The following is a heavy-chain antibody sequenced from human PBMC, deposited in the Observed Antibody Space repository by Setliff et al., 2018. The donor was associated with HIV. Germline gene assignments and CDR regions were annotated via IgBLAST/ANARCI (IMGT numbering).Heavy chain of an antibody. CDR1: GGSFSGYY. V-gene: IGHV4-34*01. CDR2: INHSGST. J-gene: IGHJ4*02. CDR3: ARGVGPYRPEDY. Sequence: SETLSLTCAVYGGSFSGYYWSWIRQPPGKGLEWIGEINHSGSTNYNPSLKSRVTILVDTSKNQFSLKLSSVTAADTAVYYCARGVGPYRPEDYWGQGTLVTVSS. D-gene: IGHD3-16*01.